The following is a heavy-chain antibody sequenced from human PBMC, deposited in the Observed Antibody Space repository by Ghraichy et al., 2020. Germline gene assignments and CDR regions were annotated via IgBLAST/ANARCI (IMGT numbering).Heavy chain of an antibody. D-gene: IGHD1-26*01. CDR3: AKSFYENYNYYGMDV. CDR1: GFTFADYD. V-gene: IGHV3-43*02. Sequence: GGSLRLSCAASGFTFADYDMHWVSQAPGKGLEWVSLISGDGGSTYYADSVKGRFTISRDNSKNSLYLQMNSLRTEDTALYYCAKSFYENYNYYGMDVWGQGTTVTVSS. CDR2: ISGDGGST. J-gene: IGHJ6*02.